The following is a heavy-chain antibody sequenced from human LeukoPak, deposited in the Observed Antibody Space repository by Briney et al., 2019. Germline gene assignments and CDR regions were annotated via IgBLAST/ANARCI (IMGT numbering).Heavy chain of an antibody. CDR3: ARDTPRDYDFWSGYYYYYYGMDV. Sequence: GGSLRLSCAASGFTFSSYWMSWVRQAPGKGLEWVANIKQDGSEKYYVDSVKGRFTISRDNAKNSLYLQMNSLRAEDTAVYYCARDTPRDYDFWSGYYYYYYGMDVWGQGTTVTVS. J-gene: IGHJ6*02. CDR2: IKQDGSEK. D-gene: IGHD3-3*01. CDR1: GFTFSSYW. V-gene: IGHV3-7*01.